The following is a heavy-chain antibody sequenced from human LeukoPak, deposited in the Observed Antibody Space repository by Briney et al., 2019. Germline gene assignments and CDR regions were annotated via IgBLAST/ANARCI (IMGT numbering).Heavy chain of an antibody. V-gene: IGHV4-59*12. CDR3: ARVRNYYYYYMDV. CDR1: GGSFNTYY. Sequence: SETLSLTCTVSGGSFNTYYWSWIRQPPGRGLEWLGYIYYSGSTNYNPSLKSRVTISVDTSKNQFSLKLSSVTAADTAVYYCARVRNYYYYYMDVWGKGTTVTISS. J-gene: IGHJ6*03. CDR2: IYYSGST.